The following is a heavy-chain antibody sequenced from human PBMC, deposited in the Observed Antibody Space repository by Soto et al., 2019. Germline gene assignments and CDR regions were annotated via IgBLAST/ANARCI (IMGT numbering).Heavy chain of an antibody. CDR3: ARYDSSGYYWGAFDL. D-gene: IGHD3-22*01. J-gene: IGHJ3*01. CDR1: GYSFTSYW. Sequence: PVESPEISCKGSGYSFTSYWIGWELQMPGKGLEWRGIIYPVDSETRYSPSVQGQVTISADKSISTAYLQWSSLKASDTAMYYCARYDSSGYYWGAFDLWGQGTMVTVSS. V-gene: IGHV5-51*01. CDR2: IYPVDSET.